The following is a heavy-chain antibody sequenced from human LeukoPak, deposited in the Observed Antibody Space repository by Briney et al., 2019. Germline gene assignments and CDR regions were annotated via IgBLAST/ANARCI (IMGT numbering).Heavy chain of an antibody. Sequence: GGSLRLSCAASGFTFSSYWMNWVRQAPGKGLAWVSRIASDGSSTTYADSVKGRFSISRDNAKNTLYLQMNSLRVEDTAVYYCARGRPHGNDYWGQGTLVTVSS. CDR1: GFTFSSYW. CDR3: ARGRPHGNDY. CDR2: IASDGSST. V-gene: IGHV3-74*01. J-gene: IGHJ4*02. D-gene: IGHD4-23*01.